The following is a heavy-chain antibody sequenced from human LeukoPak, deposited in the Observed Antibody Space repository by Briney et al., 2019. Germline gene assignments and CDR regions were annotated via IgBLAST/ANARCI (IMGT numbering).Heavy chain of an antibody. CDR2: ISTTSRYK. J-gene: IGHJ4*02. CDR1: GFIFSSYI. CDR3: ARGTSDYDHDY. V-gene: IGHV3-21*01. D-gene: IGHD5-12*01. Sequence: AGSLRLSCAASGFIFSSYIMNWVRQAPGKGLEWVSSISTTSRYKYYADSVEGRFTISRDNAKNSVYLQMNSLRAEDTAVYYCARGTSDYDHDYWGQGTVVTVSS.